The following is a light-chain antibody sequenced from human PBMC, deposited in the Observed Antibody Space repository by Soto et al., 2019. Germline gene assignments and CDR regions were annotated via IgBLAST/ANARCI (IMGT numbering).Light chain of an antibody. V-gene: IGKV1-5*03. CDR3: QQYNTYSYT. CDR2: KAS. Sequence: DIQMTQSPSTLSASVGDRVTITCRASQSISSWLAWYQQKPGKAPKILIYKASSLESGVPSRFSGSGSGTEFTLTLSSLQPDDSATYYCQQYNTYSYTFGQGTKLEIK. J-gene: IGKJ2*01. CDR1: QSISSW.